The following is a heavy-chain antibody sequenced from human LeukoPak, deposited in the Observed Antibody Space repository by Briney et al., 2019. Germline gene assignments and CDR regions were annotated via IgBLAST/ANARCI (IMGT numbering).Heavy chain of an antibody. Sequence: SVKVSCKASGGSFNAYAISWVRQAPGQGLEWMGGIIPIFGTSNYAQKLQGRVTISTDESTSTGYMEVSSLRTEDTAIYYCARGLDASMETAYDYWGQGTLVTVSS. V-gene: IGHV1-69*05. CDR3: ARGLDASMETAYDY. CDR1: GGSFNAYA. D-gene: IGHD5-18*01. CDR2: IIPIFGTS. J-gene: IGHJ4*02.